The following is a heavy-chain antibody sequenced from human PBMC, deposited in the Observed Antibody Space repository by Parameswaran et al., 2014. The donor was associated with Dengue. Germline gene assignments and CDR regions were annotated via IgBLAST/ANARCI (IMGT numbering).Heavy chain of an antibody. CDR2: ISSSSSYI. V-gene: IGHV3-21*01. CDR3: ARVNLWFRELLLMAHYMDV. Sequence: VRQAPGKGLEWVSSISSSSSYIYYADSVKGRFTISRDNAKNSLYLQMNSLRAEDTAVYYCARVNLWFRELLLMAHYMDVWGKGDHGHRLL. D-gene: IGHD3-10*01. J-gene: IGHJ6*03.